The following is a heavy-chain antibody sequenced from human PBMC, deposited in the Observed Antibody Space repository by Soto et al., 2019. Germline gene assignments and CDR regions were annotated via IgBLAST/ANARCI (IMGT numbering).Heavy chain of an antibody. CDR1: GLTFSNYA. J-gene: IGHJ4*02. D-gene: IGHD1-1*01. Sequence: GGSLRLSCAASGLTFSNYAMHSVRKAPGKGREWVALTSYDGNNEYYTDSVKGRFTISRDNSKNTLFLQMNSPRPEDTAVYYCAKDKGVFNWATSYFDYWGQGALVTFSS. V-gene: IGHV3-30*18. CDR3: AKDKGVFNWATSYFDY. CDR2: TSYDGNNE.